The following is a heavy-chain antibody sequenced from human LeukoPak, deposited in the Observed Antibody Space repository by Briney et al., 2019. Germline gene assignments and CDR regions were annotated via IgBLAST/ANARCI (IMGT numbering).Heavy chain of an antibody. D-gene: IGHD2-8*01. Sequence: GESLKISCKGSGYSFTSYWIGWVRQMPGKGLEWMGIIYPSDSDTRYSPSFQGQVTISADKSISTAYLQWSSLKASDTAMYYCARGYCTNGVCYLQHAFDIWGQGTMVTVSS. CDR3: ARGYCTNGVCYLQHAFDI. CDR1: GYSFTSYW. CDR2: IYPSDSDT. V-gene: IGHV5-51*01. J-gene: IGHJ3*02.